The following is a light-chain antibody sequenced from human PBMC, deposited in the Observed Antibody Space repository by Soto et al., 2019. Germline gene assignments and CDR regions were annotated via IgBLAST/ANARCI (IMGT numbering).Light chain of an antibody. V-gene: IGKV3-20*01. J-gene: IGKJ1*01. Sequence: DIVLTQSPGTLSLSPGERATLSCRASQSVDSSYLAWYQQQPGQAPRLLIYGTSSRATGIPDRFSGNGSGTDFTLTISRLEPEDFAVYYCQQYGTSPRTFGQGTKVDIK. CDR1: QSVDSSY. CDR2: GTS. CDR3: QQYGTSPRT.